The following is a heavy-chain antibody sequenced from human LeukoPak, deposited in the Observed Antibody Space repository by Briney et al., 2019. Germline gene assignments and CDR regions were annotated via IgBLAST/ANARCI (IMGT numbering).Heavy chain of an antibody. J-gene: IGHJ4*02. CDR2: MNPNSGVT. CDR3: TRGAGTSWFDY. D-gene: IGHD2-2*01. Sequence: ASVKVSCKPSGYTFTVNYLHWVRQAPGQGLEWVGWMNPNSGVTVYVQNFQGRVTMTRDTSISTAYMELSSLTSDDTAVYYCTRGAGTSWFDYWGQGSLVTVSS. CDR1: GYTFTVNY. V-gene: IGHV1-2*02.